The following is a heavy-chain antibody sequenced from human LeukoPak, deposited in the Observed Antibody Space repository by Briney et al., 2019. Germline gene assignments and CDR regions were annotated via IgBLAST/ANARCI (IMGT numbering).Heavy chain of an antibody. V-gene: IGHV3-7*03. J-gene: IGHJ4*02. CDR2: IKENGREK. CDR1: GFTFSSYW. CDR3: ARDQLGSTMDYREYDY. Sequence: GGSLRLSCAASGFTFSSYWMSWVRQAPGKGLEWVANIKENGREKYYVDSVKGRFTISRDDARNSLYLQMNSLRAEDTAVYYCARDQLGSTMDYREYDYWGQGTLVTVSS. D-gene: IGHD4/OR15-4a*01.